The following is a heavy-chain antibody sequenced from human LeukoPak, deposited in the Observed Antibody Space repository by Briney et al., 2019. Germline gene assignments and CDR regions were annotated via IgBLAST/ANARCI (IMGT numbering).Heavy chain of an antibody. CDR1: GFTFSSYS. D-gene: IGHD6-19*01. CDR3: ARGHGPGIAVTICDS. CDR2: LSSSSTYI. J-gene: IGHJ4*02. V-gene: IGHV3-21*06. Sequence: PGGSLRLSCAASGFTFSSYSMNWVRQAPGKGLEWVSSLSSSSTYIYHADSVKGRFTISRDNAKNSLYLHMNSLRAEDTAVYYCARGHGPGIAVTICDSWGQGTLVTVSS.